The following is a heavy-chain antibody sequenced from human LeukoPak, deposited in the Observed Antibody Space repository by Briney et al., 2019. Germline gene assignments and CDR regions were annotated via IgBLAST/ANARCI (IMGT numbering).Heavy chain of an antibody. CDR2: ISGSDGTT. D-gene: IGHD2-21*01. CDR1: GFTLSSYA. J-gene: IGHJ4*02. CDR3: AKRGEDY. Sequence: GGSLRLSCAASGFTLSSYAMSWVRQAPGKRLEWVSGISGSDGTTYYADPVKGRFTISRDNSKNTLYLQMNSLRAEDTAVYYCAKRGEDYWGQGTLVTVSS. V-gene: IGHV3-23*01.